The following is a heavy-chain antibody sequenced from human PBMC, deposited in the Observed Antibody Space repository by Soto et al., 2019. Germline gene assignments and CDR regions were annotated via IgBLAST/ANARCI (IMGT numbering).Heavy chain of an antibody. Sequence: EASVNVSCKASGYTFTSYAMHWVRQAPGQRLEWMGWINAGNGNTKYSQKFQGRVTITRDTSASTAYMELSSLRSEDTAVYYCAREGASMVRGVIGWFDPWGQGTLVTVS. CDR2: INAGNGNT. CDR3: AREGASMVRGVIGWFDP. CDR1: GYTFTSYA. J-gene: IGHJ5*02. V-gene: IGHV1-3*01. D-gene: IGHD3-10*01.